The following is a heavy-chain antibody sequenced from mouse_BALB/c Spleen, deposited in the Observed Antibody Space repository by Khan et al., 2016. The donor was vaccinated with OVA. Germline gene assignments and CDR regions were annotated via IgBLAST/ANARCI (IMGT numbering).Heavy chain of an antibody. CDR2: IWTGGGT. CDR1: GFSLPSYD. V-gene: IGHV2-9-2*01. Sequence: QVQLKQSGPGLVAPSQNLSITCTVSGFSLPSYDISWIRQPPGKGLEWLGVIWTGGGTNYNSAFMSRLSISKENSKSQVFLKMKSLQSDDTAIYYCVRRGNYYGSFYWYFDVWGAGTTITVSS. CDR3: VRRGNYYGSFYWYFDV. D-gene: IGHD1-1*01. J-gene: IGHJ1*01.